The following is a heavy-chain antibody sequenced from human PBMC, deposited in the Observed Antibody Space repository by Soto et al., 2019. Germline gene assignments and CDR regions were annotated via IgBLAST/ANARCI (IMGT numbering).Heavy chain of an antibody. CDR1: GFTFSSYA. CDR2: ISGSGGST. D-gene: IGHD3-10*01. CDR3: AKDQDYGSGSYIFDY. J-gene: IGHJ4*02. V-gene: IGHV3-23*01. Sequence: GGSLRLSCAASGFTFSSYAMSWVRQAPGKGLEWVSAISGSGGSTYYADSVKGRFTISRDNSKNTLYLQMNSLRAEDTAVYYCAKDQDYGSGSYIFDYWGQGTLVTVSS.